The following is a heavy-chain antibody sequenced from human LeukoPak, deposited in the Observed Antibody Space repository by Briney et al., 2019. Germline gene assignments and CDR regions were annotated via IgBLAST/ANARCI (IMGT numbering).Heavy chain of an antibody. J-gene: IGHJ6*03. Sequence: GGSLRLSCAASGFTFSSSAISWVRQAPGKGLEWVSNISGSGSGGSTYYADSVKGRFTISRDNSKNTLYLQMNSLRAEDTALYYCAKNPRRERHYYDSSGPYMDVWGKGTTVTVSS. CDR2: ISGSGSGGST. CDR3: AKNPRRERHYYDSSGPYMDV. CDR1: GFTFSSSA. V-gene: IGHV3-23*01. D-gene: IGHD3-22*01.